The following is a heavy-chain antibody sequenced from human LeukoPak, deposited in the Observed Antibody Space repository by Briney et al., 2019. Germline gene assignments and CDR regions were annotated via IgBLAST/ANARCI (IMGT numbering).Heavy chain of an antibody. D-gene: IGHD5-18*01. CDR2: VSGTGRGT. CDR3: AKDRMGYNYSPDY. Sequence: GGSLRLSCAASGFTFSTYALSWVRQAPGKGLERVSGVSGTGRGTNYADSVKGRFTISRDNSKNTVYLRMNSLRAEDTAVYYCAKDRMGYNYSPDYWGQGTLVTVSS. J-gene: IGHJ4*02. V-gene: IGHV3-23*01. CDR1: GFTFSTYA.